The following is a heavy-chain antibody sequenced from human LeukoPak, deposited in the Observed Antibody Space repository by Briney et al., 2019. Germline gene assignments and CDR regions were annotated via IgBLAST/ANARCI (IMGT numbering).Heavy chain of an antibody. Sequence: SETLSLTCAVYGGSFSGYYWSWIRQPPGKGLEWIGEINHSGSTNYNPSLKSRVTISVDTSKNQFSLKLSSVTAADTAVYYCAGRLRGNTVTTVKGWFDPWGQGTLVTVSS. J-gene: IGHJ5*02. V-gene: IGHV4-34*01. CDR1: GGSFSGYY. D-gene: IGHD4-17*01. CDR2: INHSGST. CDR3: AGRLRGNTVTTVKGWFDP.